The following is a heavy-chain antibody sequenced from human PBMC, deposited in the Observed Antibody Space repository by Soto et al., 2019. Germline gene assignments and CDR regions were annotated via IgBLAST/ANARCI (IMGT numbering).Heavy chain of an antibody. CDR2: IYWDDDK. Sequence: QITLKESGPTLVKPTQTLTLTCTFSGFSLSTSGVGVGWIRQPPGKALEWLALIYWDDDKRYSPSLKSRLTITQHTSKTQVALTMTNMGPVDTATYYCAHEAAAAAFYYWGQGTLVTLSS. V-gene: IGHV2-5*02. CDR1: GFSLSTSGVG. J-gene: IGHJ4*02. CDR3: AHEAAAAAFYY. D-gene: IGHD6-13*01.